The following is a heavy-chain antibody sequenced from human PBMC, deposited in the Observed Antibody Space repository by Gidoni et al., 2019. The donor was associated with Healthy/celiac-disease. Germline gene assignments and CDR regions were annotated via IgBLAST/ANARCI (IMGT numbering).Heavy chain of an antibody. CDR1: GGTFSSYA. D-gene: IGHD5-18*01. CDR3: ARVVSGKERGYSYGGDAFDI. CDR2: IIPIFGTA. J-gene: IGHJ3*02. V-gene: IGHV1-69*01. Sequence: QVQLVQSGAEVKKPGSSVKVSCKASGGTFSSYAISWVRQAPGQGLEWMGGIIPIFGTANYAQKFQGRVTITADESTSTAYMELSSLRSEDTAVYYCARVVSGKERGYSYGGDAFDIWGQGTMVTVSS.